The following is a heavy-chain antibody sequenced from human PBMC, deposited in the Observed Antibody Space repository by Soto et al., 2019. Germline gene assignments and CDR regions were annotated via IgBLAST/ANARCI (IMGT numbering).Heavy chain of an antibody. CDR3: ARDQRGSSSWYRKYYFDY. CDR1: GFTFSDYY. Sequence: PGGSLRLSCAASGFTFSDYYMSWIRQAPGKGLEWVSYISSSGSTIYYADSVKGRFTISRDNAKNSLYLQMNSLRAEDTAVYYCARDQRGSSSWYRKYYFDYWGQGTLVTVSS. D-gene: IGHD6-13*01. CDR2: ISSSGSTI. J-gene: IGHJ4*02. V-gene: IGHV3-11*01.